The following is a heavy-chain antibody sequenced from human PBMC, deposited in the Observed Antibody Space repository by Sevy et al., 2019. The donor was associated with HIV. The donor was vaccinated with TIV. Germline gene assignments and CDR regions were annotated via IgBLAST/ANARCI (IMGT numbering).Heavy chain of an antibody. V-gene: IGHV3-49*03. Sequence: GGSLRLSCTTSGFTFDDYAMSWFRQAPGKGLGWVAFITRNSYEAYGGTTDYAASVKGRFIISRDDSKSIAHLQMNSLKTEDTAVYYCTRGLATADTPEYYFDYWGQGTLVTVSS. CDR1: GFTFDDYA. D-gene: IGHD5-12*01. CDR3: TRGLATADTPEYYFDY. J-gene: IGHJ4*02. CDR2: ITRNSYEAYGGTT.